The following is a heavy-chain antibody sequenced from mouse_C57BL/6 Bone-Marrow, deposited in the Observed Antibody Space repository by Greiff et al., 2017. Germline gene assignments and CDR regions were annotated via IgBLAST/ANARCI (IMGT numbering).Heavy chain of an antibody. Sequence: VQRVESGAELARPGASVKLSCKASGYTFTSYGISWVKQRTGQGLEWIGEIYPRSGNTYSNEKFKGKAPLPADKSSSTAYMELRSLTSEDSAVYFCSRDYGSPFAYWGQGTLVTVSA. CDR1: GYTFTSYG. CDR2: IYPRSGNT. D-gene: IGHD1-1*01. V-gene: IGHV1-81*01. CDR3: SRDYGSPFAY. J-gene: IGHJ3*01.